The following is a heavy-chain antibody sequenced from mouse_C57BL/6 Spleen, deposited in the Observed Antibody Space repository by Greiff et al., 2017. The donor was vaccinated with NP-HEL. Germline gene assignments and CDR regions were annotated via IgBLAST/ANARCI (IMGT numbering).Heavy chain of an antibody. D-gene: IGHD1-1*01. CDR1: GYTFTSYW. CDR2: IHPNSGST. CDR3: AVNYYGSRDWYFDV. V-gene: IGHV1-64*01. J-gene: IGHJ1*03. Sequence: VKLQQPGAELVKPGASVKLSCKASGYTFTSYWMHWVKQRPGQGLEWIGMIHPNSGSTNYNEKFKSKATLTVDKSSSTAYMQLSSLTSEDSAVYYCAVNYYGSRDWYFDVWGTGTTVTVSS.